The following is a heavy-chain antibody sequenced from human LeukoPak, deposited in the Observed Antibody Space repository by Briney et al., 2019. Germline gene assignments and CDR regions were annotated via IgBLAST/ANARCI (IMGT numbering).Heavy chain of an antibody. Sequence: GGSLRLSCVASGFTFSSYWMSWVRQAPGKGLEWVANIKEDGSEKYYVDPVKGRFTISRDNSKNSLYLQMNSLRAEDTAVYYCARVRSGTYFDYWGQGTLVTVSS. CDR3: ARVRSGTYFDY. D-gene: IGHD1-26*01. V-gene: IGHV3-7*05. CDR1: GFTFSSYW. CDR2: IKEDGSEK. J-gene: IGHJ4*02.